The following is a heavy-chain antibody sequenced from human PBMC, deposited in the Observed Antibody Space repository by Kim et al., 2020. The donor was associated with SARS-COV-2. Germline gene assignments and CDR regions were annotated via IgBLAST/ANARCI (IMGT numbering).Heavy chain of an antibody. V-gene: IGHV1-46*01. CDR2: INPSGGST. J-gene: IGHJ4*02. CDR1: GYTFTSYY. CDR3: ARDGYSYGYPQHYFDY. Sequence: ASVKVSCKASGYTFTSYYMHWVRQAPGQGLEWMGIINPSGGSTSYAQKFQGRVTMTRDTSTSTVYMELSSLRSEDTAVYYCARDGYSYGYPQHYFDYWGQGTLVTVSS. D-gene: IGHD5-18*01.